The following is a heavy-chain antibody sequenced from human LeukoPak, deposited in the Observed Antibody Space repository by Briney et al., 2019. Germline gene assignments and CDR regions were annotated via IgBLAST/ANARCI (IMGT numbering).Heavy chain of an antibody. CDR2: IYYSGST. J-gene: IGHJ4*02. Sequence: SQTLSLTCTVSGGSISSGGYYWSWIRQHPGKGLEWIGYIYYSGSTYYNPSLKSRVTISVDMSKDQFSLKLSSVTAADTAVYYCARATGYGEVTFDYWGQGTLVTVSS. CDR1: GGSISSGGYY. V-gene: IGHV4-31*03. CDR3: ARATGYGEVTFDY. D-gene: IGHD3-9*01.